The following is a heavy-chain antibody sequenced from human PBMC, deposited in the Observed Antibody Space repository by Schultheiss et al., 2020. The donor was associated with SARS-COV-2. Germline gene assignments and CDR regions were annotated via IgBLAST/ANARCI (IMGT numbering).Heavy chain of an antibody. CDR2: VKEDGSHI. CDR1: GFTFSGHW. D-gene: IGHD3/OR15-3a*01. J-gene: IGHJ4*02. Sequence: GGSLRLSCEASGFTFSGHWMGWVRQTPGKGLEWVGNVKEDGSHISYVDYLKGRFTISRDNAKNSLYLQMNSLRTEDTAVYFCVKDDFFGDAFYTTHWGQGTVVTVSS. V-gene: IGHV3-7*03. CDR3: VKDDFFGDAFYTTH.